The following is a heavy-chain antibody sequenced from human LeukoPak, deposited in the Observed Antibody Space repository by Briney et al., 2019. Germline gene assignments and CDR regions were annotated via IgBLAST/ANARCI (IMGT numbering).Heavy chain of an antibody. J-gene: IGHJ3*02. CDR3: ARVMTHEYYDFWSGYFPLYAFDI. V-gene: IGHV3-74*01. D-gene: IGHD3-3*01. CDR1: GFTFSSYW. Sequence: GGSLRLSCAASGFTFSSYWMHWVRQAPGKGLVWVSRINTDGSSTSYADSVKGRFTISRDNAKNTLYLQMNSLRAEDTAVYYCARVMTHEYYDFWSGYFPLYAFDIWGQGTMVTVSS. CDR2: INTDGSST.